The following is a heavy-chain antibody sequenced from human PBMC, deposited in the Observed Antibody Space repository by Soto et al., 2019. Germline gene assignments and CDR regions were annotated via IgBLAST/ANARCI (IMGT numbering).Heavy chain of an antibody. D-gene: IGHD3-22*01. CDR1: GFSFSGYN. CDR2: ISGDSNYK. Sequence: PGGSLRLSCVASGFSFSGYNINWVRQAPGKGLEWVSSISGDSNYKYYADSVQGRFTISRDNAKNSVYLQMNSLRAEDTAVYYCARGVYFDSSGYGLWGQGTMVAFSS. CDR3: ARGVYFDSSGYGL. V-gene: IGHV3-21*01. J-gene: IGHJ3*01.